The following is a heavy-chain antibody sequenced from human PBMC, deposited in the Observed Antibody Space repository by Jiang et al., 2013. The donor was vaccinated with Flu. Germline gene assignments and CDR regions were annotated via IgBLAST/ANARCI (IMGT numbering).Heavy chain of an antibody. CDR1: GFTFSSYS. D-gene: IGHD3-10*01. J-gene: IGHJ6*02. CDR2: ISSSSSYI. Sequence: QLVESGGGLVKPGGSLRLSCAASGFTFSSYSMNWVRQAPGKGLEWVSSISSSSSYIYYADSVKGRFTISRDNAKNSLYLQMNSLRAEDTAVYYCARDYPYYYGSGSDYGMDVWGQGTTVTVSS. V-gene: IGHV3-21*01. CDR3: ARDYPYYYGSGSDYGMDV.